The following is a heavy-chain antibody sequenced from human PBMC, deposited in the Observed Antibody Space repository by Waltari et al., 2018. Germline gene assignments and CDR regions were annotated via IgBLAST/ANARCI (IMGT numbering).Heavy chain of an antibody. CDR2: ISYDGSKK. Sequence: QVQLVESGGGVVQPGRSLRLSCDASGFTFSTYGLHWVRQAPGKGLEWVAVISYDGSKKYYADSVKGRFTISRDNSKNTLYLQMNSLRAEDTAVYYCAKAGVSSQYYFDYWGQGTLVTVSS. CDR3: AKAGVSSQYYFDY. D-gene: IGHD6-19*01. J-gene: IGHJ4*02. CDR1: GFTFSTYG. V-gene: IGHV3-30*18.